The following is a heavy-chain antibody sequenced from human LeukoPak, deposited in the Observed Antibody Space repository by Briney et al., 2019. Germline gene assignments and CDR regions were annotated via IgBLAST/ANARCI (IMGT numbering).Heavy chain of an antibody. CDR2: IYYSGST. D-gene: IGHD6-13*01. CDR3: ARVSSSWYYFDY. V-gene: IGHV4-39*07. Sequence: PSETLSLTCTVSGGSISSSSYYWGWIRQPPGKGLEWIGSIYYSGSTYYNPSLKSRVTMSVDTSKNQFSLKLSSVTAADTAVYYCARVSSSWYYFDYWGQGTLVTVSS. J-gene: IGHJ4*02. CDR1: GGSISSSSYY.